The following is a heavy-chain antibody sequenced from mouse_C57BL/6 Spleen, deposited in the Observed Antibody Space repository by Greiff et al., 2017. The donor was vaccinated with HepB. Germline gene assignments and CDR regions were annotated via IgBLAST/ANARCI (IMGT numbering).Heavy chain of an antibody. CDR1: GYAFTNYL. CDR3: ARGFITTVYYYAMDY. CDR2: INPGSGGT. D-gene: IGHD1-1*01. Sequence: QVQLQQSGAELVRPGTSVKVSCKASGYAFTNYLIEWVKQRPGQGLEWIGVINPGSGGTNYNEKFKGKATLTADKSSSTAYMQLSSLTSEDSAVYFCARGFITTVYYYAMDYWGQGTSVTVSS. V-gene: IGHV1-54*01. J-gene: IGHJ4*01.